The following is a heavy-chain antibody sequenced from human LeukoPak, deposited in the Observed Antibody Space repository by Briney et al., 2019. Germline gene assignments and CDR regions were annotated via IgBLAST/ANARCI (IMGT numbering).Heavy chain of an antibody. Sequence: GESLQISCKGSGYSFTSYWIGWVRQLPGKGLEWMGTIYPGDSDTRYSPSFQGQVTISADKSISTAYLQWSSLKASDTAMYYCARGPPETGYYFDYWGQGTLVTVSS. CDR3: ARGPPETGYYFDY. V-gene: IGHV5-51*01. D-gene: IGHD3-9*01. CDR2: IYPGDSDT. J-gene: IGHJ4*02. CDR1: GYSFTSYW.